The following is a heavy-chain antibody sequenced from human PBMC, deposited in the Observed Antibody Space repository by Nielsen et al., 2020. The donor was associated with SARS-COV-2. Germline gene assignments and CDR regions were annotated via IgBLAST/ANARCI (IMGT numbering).Heavy chain of an antibody. CDR2: IWYDGSNK. V-gene: IGHV3-33*01. D-gene: IGHD6-19*01. Sequence: VRQAPGKGLEWVAVIWYDGSNKYYADSVKGRFTISRDNSKNTLYLQMNSLRAEDTAVYYCAREVGAVAGRYFDYWGQGTLVTVSS. J-gene: IGHJ4*02. CDR3: AREVGAVAGRYFDY.